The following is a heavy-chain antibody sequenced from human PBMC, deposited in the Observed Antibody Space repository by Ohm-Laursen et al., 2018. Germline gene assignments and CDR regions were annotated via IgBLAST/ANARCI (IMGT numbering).Heavy chain of an antibody. Sequence: SVKVSCKASGYTFTSYYMHWVRQAPGQGLEWMGIINPSGGSTSYAQKFQGRVTMTRDTSTSTVYMELSSLRSEDTAVYYCARDQYYDFWSGNPSFFDYWGQGTLVTVSS. CDR1: GYTFTSYY. CDR2: INPSGGST. D-gene: IGHD3-3*01. J-gene: IGHJ4*02. V-gene: IGHV1-46*01. CDR3: ARDQYYDFWSGNPSFFDY.